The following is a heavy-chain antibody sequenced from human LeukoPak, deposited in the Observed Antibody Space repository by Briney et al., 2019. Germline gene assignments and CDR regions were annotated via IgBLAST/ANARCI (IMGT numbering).Heavy chain of an antibody. V-gene: IGHV1-8*01. Sequence: ASVKVSCKASGSTFTSYDINWVRQATGQGLERMGWMNPNSGNTGYAQRFQGRVTMTRYTSISTAYLELSSLRSEDTAVYYCARGSYYDGSGYYYVEPLDYWGQGTPVTVSS. J-gene: IGHJ4*02. CDR3: ARGSYYDGSGYYYVEPLDY. CDR2: MNPNSGNT. D-gene: IGHD3-22*01. CDR1: GSTFTSYD.